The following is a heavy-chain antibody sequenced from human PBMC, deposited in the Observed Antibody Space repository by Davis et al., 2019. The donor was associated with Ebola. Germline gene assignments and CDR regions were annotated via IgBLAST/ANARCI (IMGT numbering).Heavy chain of an antibody. CDR2: ITSRSYGGTT. J-gene: IGHJ4*02. V-gene: IGHV3-15*01. CDR3: TTDRQGAPGTGADY. Sequence: PGGSLRLSCAASGLPFINAWMTWVRQAPGKGLEWVGRITSRSYGGTTEYIAPVKGRFIISREDSMNMVYLQMNSLKPEDTGVYYCTTDRQGAPGTGADYWGQGTQVTVSS. CDR1: GLPFINAW. D-gene: IGHD6-13*01.